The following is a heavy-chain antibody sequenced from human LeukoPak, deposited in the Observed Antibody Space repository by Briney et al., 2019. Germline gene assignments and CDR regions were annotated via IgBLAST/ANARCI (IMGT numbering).Heavy chain of an antibody. Sequence: GGSLRLSCAASGFTFSDYYMSWIRQAPGKGLEWVSYISSSSSYTNYADSVKGRFTISRDNAKNSLYLQMNSLRAEDTAVYYCVRVFSGYANQYYFDYWGQGTLVTISS. CDR2: ISSSSSYT. J-gene: IGHJ4*02. CDR1: GFTFSDYY. D-gene: IGHD5-12*01. CDR3: VRVFSGYANQYYFDY. V-gene: IGHV3-11*05.